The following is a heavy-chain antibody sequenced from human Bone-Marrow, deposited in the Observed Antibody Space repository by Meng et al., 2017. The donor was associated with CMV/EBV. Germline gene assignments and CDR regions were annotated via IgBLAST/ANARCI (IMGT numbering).Heavy chain of an antibody. D-gene: IGHD1-26*01. V-gene: IGHV1-69*02. CDR2: IIPILGIP. J-gene: IGHJ6*02. CDR3: ATVGSFHGMAV. CDR1: GGTFSTYT. Sequence: SVKVSCKASGGTFSTYTISWVRQAPGQGLEWMGRIIPILGIPNYAQKFQGRVTITADTSTSTAYMELSSLRSEDTAVYYCATVGSFHGMAVWGQGNTV.